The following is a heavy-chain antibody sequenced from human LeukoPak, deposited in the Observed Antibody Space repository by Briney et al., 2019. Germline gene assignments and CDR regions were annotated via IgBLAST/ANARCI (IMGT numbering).Heavy chain of an antibody. CDR3: ATSGYYYGLVDS. J-gene: IGHJ4*02. CDR1: GFILSAYS. CDR2: IISSESYI. V-gene: IGHV3-21*01. Sequence: GGSVRLSCGASGFILSAYSMNWVRQAPGKGLEWVSSIISSESYIYYADSVKGRFTISRDNAKNSLYLQMNSLRAEDTAVYYCATSGYYYGLVDSWGQGTLVTVSS. D-gene: IGHD5-18*01.